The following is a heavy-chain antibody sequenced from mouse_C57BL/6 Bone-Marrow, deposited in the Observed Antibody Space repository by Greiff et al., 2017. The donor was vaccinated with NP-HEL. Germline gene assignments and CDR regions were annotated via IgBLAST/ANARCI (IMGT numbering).Heavy chain of an antibody. V-gene: IGHV5-4*01. CDR3: ARYYRDYAMDY. J-gene: IGHJ4*01. CDR1: GFTFSSYA. CDR2: ISDGGSYT. D-gene: IGHD2-12*01. Sequence: DVQLVESGGGLVKPGGSLKLSCAASGFTFSSYAMSWVRQTPEKRLEWVATISDGGSYTYYPDNVKGRFTISRDNAKNNLYLQMSHLKSEDTAMYYCARYYRDYAMDYWGQGTSVTVSS.